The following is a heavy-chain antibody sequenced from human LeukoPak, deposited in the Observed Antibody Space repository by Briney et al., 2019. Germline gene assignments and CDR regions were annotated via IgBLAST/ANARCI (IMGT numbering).Heavy chain of an antibody. CDR1: GGTFSSYA. CDR2: IIPIFGTA. CDR3: ARPGRGGLRRYYFDY. V-gene: IGHV1-69*05. Sequence: GSSVKVSCKASGGTFSSYAISWVRQAPGQGLEWMGGIIPIFGTANYAQKFQGRVTITRNTSISTAYMELSSLRSEDTAVYYCARPGRGGLRRYYFDYWGQATLVTVSS. J-gene: IGHJ4*02. D-gene: IGHD3-16*01.